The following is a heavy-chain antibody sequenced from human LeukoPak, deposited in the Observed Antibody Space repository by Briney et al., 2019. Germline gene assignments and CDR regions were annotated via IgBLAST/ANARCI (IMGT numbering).Heavy chain of an antibody. CDR2: INHSGST. V-gene: IGHV4-34*01. CDR3: ARAHYDILTGYYDP. CDR1: GGSFSGYY. Sequence: SETLSLTCAVYGGSFSGYYWSWIRQPPGKGLEWIGEINHSGSTNYNPSLKSRVTVSVDTSKNQFSLKLSSVTAADTAVYYCARAHYDILTGYYDPWGQGTLVTVSP. J-gene: IGHJ5*02. D-gene: IGHD3-9*01.